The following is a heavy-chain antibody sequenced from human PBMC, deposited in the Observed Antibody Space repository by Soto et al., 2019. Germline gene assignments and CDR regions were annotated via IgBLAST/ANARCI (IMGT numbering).Heavy chain of an antibody. CDR2: IGTAGDT. CDR3: ARGRLISLYYFDY. CDR1: GFTFSNYD. J-gene: IGHJ4*02. V-gene: IGHV3-13*01. D-gene: IGHD2-15*01. Sequence: EVQLVESGGGLVQPGGSLRLSCAASGFTFSNYDMHWVRQVTGKGLEWVSTIGTAGDTYYPGSVKGRFTISRENAKNSLHLQMNSLRAEDSAVYYCARGRLISLYYFDYWGQGTLVTVSS.